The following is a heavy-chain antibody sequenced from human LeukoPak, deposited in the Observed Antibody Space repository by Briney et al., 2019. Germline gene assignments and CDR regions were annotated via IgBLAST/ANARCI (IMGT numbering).Heavy chain of an antibody. Sequence: TSETLSLTCTVSGGSISSSSYYWGWIRQPPGKGLEWIGRIYTSGSTNYNPSLKSRVTMSVDTSKNQFSLKLSSVTAADTAVYYCARGSFGVIFGVVNWFDPWGQGTLVTVSS. D-gene: IGHD3-3*01. V-gene: IGHV4-39*07. CDR1: GGSISSSSYY. CDR3: ARGSFGVIFGVVNWFDP. J-gene: IGHJ5*02. CDR2: IYTSGST.